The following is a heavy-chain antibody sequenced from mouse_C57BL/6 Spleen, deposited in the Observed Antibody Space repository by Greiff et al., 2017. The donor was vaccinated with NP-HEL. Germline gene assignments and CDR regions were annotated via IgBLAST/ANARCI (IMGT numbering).Heavy chain of an antibody. V-gene: IGHV1-18*01. D-gene: IGHD1-1*01. CDR3: ARRHYYGSSYGAMDY. J-gene: IGHJ4*01. Sequence: EVQLQQSGPELVKPGASVKIPCKASGYTFTDYHMDWVKQSHGKSLEWIGDINPNNGGTIYNQKFKGKATLTVDKSSSTAYMELRSLTSEDTAVYYCARRHYYGSSYGAMDYWGQGTSVTVSS. CDR1: GYTFTDYH. CDR2: INPNNGGT.